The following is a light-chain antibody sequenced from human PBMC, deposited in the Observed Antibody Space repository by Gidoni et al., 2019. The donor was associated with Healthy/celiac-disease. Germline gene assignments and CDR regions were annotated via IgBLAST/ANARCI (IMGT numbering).Light chain of an antibody. V-gene: IGKV3-20*01. CDR1: QSVSSSY. CDR3: QQYGSSYT. Sequence: NVFKPSPCTLSLSPGERATLSCRASQSVSSSYLDWYQQKPGQAPRLLIDGASCRATGIPDRCSGSGSGTDFTLTISRLEPEDLAVYYCQQYGSSYTFGQGTKLEIK. J-gene: IGKJ2*01. CDR2: GAS.